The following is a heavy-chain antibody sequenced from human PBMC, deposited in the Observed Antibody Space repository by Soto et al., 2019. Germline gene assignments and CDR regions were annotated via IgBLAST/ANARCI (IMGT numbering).Heavy chain of an antibody. CDR2: IIPIFGTA. CDR3: ARDECTNGVCYIFY. D-gene: IGHD2-8*01. CDR1: GGTFSSYA. Sequence: SVNVSCKASGGTFSSYAISWVRQAPGQGLEWMGGIIPIFGTANYAQKFQGRVTITADESTSTAYMELSSLRSEDTAVYYCARDECTNGVCYIFYWGQGNMVTVSA. J-gene: IGHJ4*02. V-gene: IGHV1-69*13.